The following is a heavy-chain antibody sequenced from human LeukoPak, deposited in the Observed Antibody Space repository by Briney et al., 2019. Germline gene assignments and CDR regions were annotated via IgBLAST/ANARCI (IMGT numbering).Heavy chain of an antibody. CDR1: GYKFIDDY. Sequence: ASVKVSCKASGYKFIDDYMHWVRQAPGQGLEWMGWINPDSGFTNYAQKFQGRVTLTRDTSISTAYMEVRRLRSDDTAVYYCAPVSEADTCYWNVWGQGTLVTVSS. CDR2: INPDSGFT. J-gene: IGHJ4*02. V-gene: IGHV1-2*02. D-gene: IGHD1-1*01. CDR3: APVSEADTCYWNV.